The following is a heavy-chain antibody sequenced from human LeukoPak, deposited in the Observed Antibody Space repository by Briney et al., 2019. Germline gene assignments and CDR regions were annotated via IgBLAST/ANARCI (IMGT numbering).Heavy chain of an antibody. V-gene: IGHV4-59*01. Sequence: GSLRLSCAASGFTFSSYAMSWIRQPPGKVLESIGYIHYSGSTNYNPSLKSRVTISVDTSKNQFSLNLSSVTAADTAVYYCARLKGTFWRGYQTTNWFDPWGQGILVTVSS. CDR1: GFTFSSYA. D-gene: IGHD3-3*01. J-gene: IGHJ5*02. CDR3: ARLKGTFWRGYQTTNWFDP. CDR2: IHYSGST.